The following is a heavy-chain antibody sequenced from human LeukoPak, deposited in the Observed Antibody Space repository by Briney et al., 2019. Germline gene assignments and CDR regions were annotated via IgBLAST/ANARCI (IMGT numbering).Heavy chain of an antibody. D-gene: IGHD3-22*01. Sequence: TSETLSLTCAVYGGSFSGYYWSWIRQPPGKGLEWIGEINHSGSTNYNPSLKSRVTISVDTSKNQFSLKLSSVTAADTAVYYCARGLDFSQAYYYDSSGAFDIWGQGTMVTVSS. CDR2: INHSGST. J-gene: IGHJ3*02. CDR1: GGSFSGYY. CDR3: ARGLDFSQAYYYDSSGAFDI. V-gene: IGHV4-34*01.